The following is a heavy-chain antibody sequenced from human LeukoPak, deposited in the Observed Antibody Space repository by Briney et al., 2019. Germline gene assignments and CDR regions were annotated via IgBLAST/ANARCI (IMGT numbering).Heavy chain of an antibody. D-gene: IGHD2-15*01. V-gene: IGHV3-11*01. J-gene: IGHJ4*02. CDR3: ARVDCSGGSCYAPYFDY. CDR2: ISSSGSTI. Sequence: GGSLRLSCAASGFTFSDHYMSWIRQAPGKGLEWVSYISSSGSTIYYADSVKGRFTISRDNAKNSLYLQMNSLRAEHTAVYYCARVDCSGGSCYAPYFDYWGQGTLVTVSS. CDR1: GFTFSDHY.